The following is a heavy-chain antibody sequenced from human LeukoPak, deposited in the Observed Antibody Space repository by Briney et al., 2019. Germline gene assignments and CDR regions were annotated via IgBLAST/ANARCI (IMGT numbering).Heavy chain of an antibody. V-gene: IGHV4-34*01. J-gene: IGHJ3*02. CDR1: GGSFSGYY. CDR3: ARGRSRPGAFDI. Sequence: SETLSLTCAVYGGSFSGYYWSWIRQPPGKGLEWIGEINHSGSTNYNPSLKSRVTISVDTSKNQFSLKLSSVTAADTAVYYCARGRSRPGAFDIWGQGTMVTVSS. CDR2: INHSGST.